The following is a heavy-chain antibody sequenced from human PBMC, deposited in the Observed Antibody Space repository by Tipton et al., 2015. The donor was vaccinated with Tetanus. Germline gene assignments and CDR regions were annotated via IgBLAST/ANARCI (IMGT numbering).Heavy chain of an antibody. CDR3: ARDQARGARGWNYFDY. V-gene: IGHV4-31*03. D-gene: IGHD1-26*01. CDR1: GGPISSGGYY. CDR2: IYNSGSS. J-gene: IGHJ4*02. Sequence: GLVKPSQTLSLTCTVSGGPISSGGYYWSWIRQHPGKGLEWIGDIYNSGSSYYNPSLKSRVTISVDTSKNQFSLKLNSVTAADTAVYYCARDQARGARGWNYFDYWGQGSLVTVSS.